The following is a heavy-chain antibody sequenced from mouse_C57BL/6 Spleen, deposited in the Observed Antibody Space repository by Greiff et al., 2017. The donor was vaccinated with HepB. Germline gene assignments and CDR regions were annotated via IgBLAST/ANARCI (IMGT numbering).Heavy chain of an antibody. V-gene: IGHV1-55*01. D-gene: IGHD2-1*01. J-gene: IGHJ2*01. CDR2: IYPGSGST. CDR1: GYTFTSYW. CDR3: ARTYGNFENGY. Sequence: QVQLQQPGAELVKPGASVKMSCKASGYTFTSYWITWVKQRPGQGLEWIGEIYPGSGSTNYNEKFKSKATLTVDTSTSTAYMQLSSLTSEDSAVYYCARTYGNFENGYWGQGTTLTVSS.